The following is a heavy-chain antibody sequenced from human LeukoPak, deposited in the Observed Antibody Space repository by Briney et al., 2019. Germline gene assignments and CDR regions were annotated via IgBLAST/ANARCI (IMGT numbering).Heavy chain of an antibody. V-gene: IGHV4-30-2*01. CDR2: IYHSGST. CDR1: GGSNSIGGYS. CDR3: ARHGLSTQASDI. Sequence: SQTLSLTCAVSGGSNSIGGYSWSWIRQPPGKGLEWIGYIYHSGSTYYNPSLKSRVTILVDRSKNQFSLKLSSVTAADTAVYYCARHGLSTQASDIWGQGTMVTVSS. J-gene: IGHJ3*02.